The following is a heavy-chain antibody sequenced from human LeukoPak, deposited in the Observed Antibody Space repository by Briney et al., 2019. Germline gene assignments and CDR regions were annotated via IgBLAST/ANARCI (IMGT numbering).Heavy chain of an antibody. V-gene: IGHV3-20*04. CDR3: AKVVVTYYYYYMGV. J-gene: IGHJ6*03. CDR1: GFTFDDYG. Sequence: GGSLRLSCAASGFTFDDYGMSWVRQAPGKGLEWVSGINWNGGSTGYADSVKGRFTISRDNAKNSLYLQMNSLRAEDTALYYCAKVVVTYYYYYMGVWGKGTTVTVPS. CDR2: INWNGGST. D-gene: IGHD3-22*01.